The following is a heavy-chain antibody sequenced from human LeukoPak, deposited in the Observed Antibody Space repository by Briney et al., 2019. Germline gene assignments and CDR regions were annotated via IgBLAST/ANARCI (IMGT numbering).Heavy chain of an antibody. CDR3: ARGPSAYYDFWSGYYKEVPFDY. J-gene: IGHJ4*02. Sequence: ASVKVSCKASGYTFTSYDINWVRQATGQGLEWMGWMNPNSGNTGYAQKFQGRVTMTRNTSISTAYMGLSSLRSEDTAVYYCARGPSAYYDFWSGYYKEVPFDYWGQGTLVTVSS. D-gene: IGHD3-3*01. CDR1: GYTFTSYD. V-gene: IGHV1-8*01. CDR2: MNPNSGNT.